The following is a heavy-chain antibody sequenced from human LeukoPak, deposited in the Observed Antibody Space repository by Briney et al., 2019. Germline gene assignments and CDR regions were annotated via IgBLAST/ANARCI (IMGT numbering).Heavy chain of an antibody. D-gene: IGHD3-3*01. Sequence: SGGSLRLSCAASGFTFSTYAVNWVRQAPGKGLEWVSTISGSGDSTYYADSVKGRFTISRDNSKDTLYLQMSSVRVDDTAVYYCARGKDHDFWNPFDHWGQGTLVTVSS. V-gene: IGHV3-23*01. CDR1: GFTFSTYA. CDR2: ISGSGDST. J-gene: IGHJ4*02. CDR3: ARGKDHDFWNPFDH.